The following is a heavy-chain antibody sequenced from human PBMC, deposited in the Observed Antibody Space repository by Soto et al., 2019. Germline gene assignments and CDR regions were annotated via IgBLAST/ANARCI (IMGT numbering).Heavy chain of an antibody. J-gene: IGHJ4*02. CDR3: AKRLAPSGSGWDY. CDR1: GFTFGTYA. Sequence: EVQLLQSGGGLVQPGESLRLSCAASGFTFGTYAMIWVRQAPGKGLEWVSRISNSGGDTYYTDSVRGRFIVSRDNSKNTLYLQMNSLRAEDTAVYYCAKRLAPSGSGWDYWGQGTPVSVSS. V-gene: IGHV3-23*01. D-gene: IGHD2-8*02. CDR2: ISNSGGDT.